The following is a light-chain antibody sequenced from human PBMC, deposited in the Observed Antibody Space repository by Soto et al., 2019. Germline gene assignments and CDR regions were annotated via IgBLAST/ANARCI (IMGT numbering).Light chain of an antibody. J-gene: IGKJ4*01. CDR3: QQYNNWPLT. V-gene: IGKV3-15*01. CDR2: RAS. CDR1: QSVSSF. Sequence: EMVMTQSPATLSVSPGESATLSCRASQSVSSFLAWYQQKPGQAPRLLVCRASTRATGIPARFSGSGSGTEFTLTISSLQSEDFAVYYCQQYNNWPLTFGGGTRVEIK.